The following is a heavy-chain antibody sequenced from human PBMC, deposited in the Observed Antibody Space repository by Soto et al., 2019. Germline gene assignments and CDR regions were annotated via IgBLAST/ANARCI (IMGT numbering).Heavy chain of an antibody. CDR1: GYTFTSYG. Sequence: QVQLVQSGAEVKKPGASVKVSCKASGYTFTSYGISWVRQAPGQGLEWMGWISAYNGNTNYAQKLQGRVTMTTDTSTSTAYMELRSLRSDDTAVYYCARARHGIAAAGNYYYYYMDVWGKGTTVTVSS. D-gene: IGHD6-13*01. CDR3: ARARHGIAAAGNYYYYYMDV. J-gene: IGHJ6*03. CDR2: ISAYNGNT. V-gene: IGHV1-18*01.